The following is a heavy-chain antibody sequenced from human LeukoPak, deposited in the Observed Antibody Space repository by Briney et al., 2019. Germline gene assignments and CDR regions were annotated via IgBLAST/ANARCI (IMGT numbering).Heavy chain of an antibody. D-gene: IGHD3-22*01. CDR3: ARAYYDSSGYSAFDN. V-gene: IGHV3-11*04. CDR1: GFTFSDYY. CDR2: ISSSGSTI. Sequence: GGSLILSCAASGFTFSDYYMSWIRQAPGKGLEWVSYISSSGSTIYYADSVKGRFTISRDNAKNSLYLQMNSLRAEDTAVYYCARAYYDSSGYSAFDNWGQGTMVTVSS. J-gene: IGHJ3*02.